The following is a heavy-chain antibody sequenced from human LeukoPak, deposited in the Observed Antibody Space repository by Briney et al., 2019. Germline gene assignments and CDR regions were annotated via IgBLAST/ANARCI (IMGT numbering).Heavy chain of an antibody. CDR3: TSGSYSSGWYPYFEF. J-gene: IGHJ4*02. D-gene: IGHD6-19*01. Sequence: SETLSLTCTVSGGSISSYYWSWIRQPPGKRLEWIGSIFNGGSTYYSPSLNSRVTISVNTSKNQFSLKLSSVTAADTAVYYCTSGSYSSGWYPYFEFWGQGTLVTVSS. CDR2: IFNGGST. CDR1: GGSISSYY. V-gene: IGHV4-59*04.